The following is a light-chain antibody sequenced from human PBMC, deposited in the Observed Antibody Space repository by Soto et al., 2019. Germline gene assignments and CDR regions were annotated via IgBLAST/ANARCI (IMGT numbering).Light chain of an antibody. CDR2: GAS. CDR3: HHYACSPLT. V-gene: IGKV3-20*01. J-gene: IGKJ3*01. Sequence: EIVLTQSPGTLSLSPGDRATLSCRASQSVASSYLAWYQQKPGQAPRLLIYGASIRATGIPDRFSGSGSGTDFTLTISRLEPEDFAVYYCHHYACSPLTFGPGTKVDI. CDR1: QSVASSY.